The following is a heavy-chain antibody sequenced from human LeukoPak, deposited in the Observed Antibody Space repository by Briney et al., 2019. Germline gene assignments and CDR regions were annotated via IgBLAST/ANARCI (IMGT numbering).Heavy chain of an antibody. J-gene: IGHJ5*02. CDR1: GYSFNGYY. CDR3: ARVYYDILTGYSRGWFDP. CDR2: INPNSGGT. D-gene: IGHD3-9*01. V-gene: IGHV1-2*02. Sequence: GASVKVSCKASGYSFNGYYIHWVRQAPGQGLEWMGWINPNSGGTKNSQKFQGRVTLTRDTSISTAYMELSRLRSDDTAVYYCARVYYDILTGYSRGWFDPWGQGTLVTVSS.